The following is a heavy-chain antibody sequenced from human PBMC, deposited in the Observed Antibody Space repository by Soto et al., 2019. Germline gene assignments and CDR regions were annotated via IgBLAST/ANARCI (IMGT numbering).Heavy chain of an antibody. D-gene: IGHD3-10*01. V-gene: IGHV4-4*07. CDR3: ARDTDMVRGVIKFKGMDV. Sequence: KLSETLSLTCTVSGGSISSYYWSWIRQPAGKGLEWIGRIYTSGSTNYNPSLKSRVTMSVDTSKNQFSLKLSSVTAADTAVYYCARDTDMVRGVIKFKGMDVWGQGTTVTVSS. CDR1: GGSISSYY. J-gene: IGHJ6*02. CDR2: IYTSGST.